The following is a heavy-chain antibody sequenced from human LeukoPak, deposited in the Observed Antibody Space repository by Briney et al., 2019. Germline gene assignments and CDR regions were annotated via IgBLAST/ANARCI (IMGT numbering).Heavy chain of an antibody. CDR3: ARGRVGSGGWFDP. D-gene: IGHD6-19*01. CDR2: IYYSGSA. J-gene: IGHJ5*02. CDR1: GGSISSTTYY. V-gene: IGHV4-39*07. Sequence: SETLSLTCTVSGGSISSTTYYWGWIRQPPGKGLEWIGSIYYSGSAYHNPSLKSRVTISVDTSKNQFSLKLSSVTAADTAVYYRARGRVGSGGWFDPWGQGTLVTVSS.